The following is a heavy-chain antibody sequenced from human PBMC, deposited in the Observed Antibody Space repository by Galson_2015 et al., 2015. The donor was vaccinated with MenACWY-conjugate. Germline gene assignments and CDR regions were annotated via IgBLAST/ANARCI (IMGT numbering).Heavy chain of an antibody. CDR2: IKKDGSEK. J-gene: IGHJ6*02. V-gene: IGHV3-7*03. CDR1: GFTFRYYW. CDR3: ARGHYCMDV. Sequence: SLRLSCAASGFTFRYYWMTRVRQAAGKGLEWADSIKKDGSEKYYVDYMKGRFNIYRDNTKNSLYLEMNSLRVADMAVYSCARGHYCMDVWGQGTTVTVSS.